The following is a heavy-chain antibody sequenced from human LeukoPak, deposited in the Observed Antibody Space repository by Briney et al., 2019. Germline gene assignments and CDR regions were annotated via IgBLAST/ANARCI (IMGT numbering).Heavy chain of an antibody. CDR2: ISGSGGST. D-gene: IGHD3-10*01. J-gene: IGHJ4*02. Sequence: GGSLRLSCAASGFTFSSYAMSWVRQAPGKGLEWVSAISGSGGSTYYADSVKGRFTISRDNSKNTLYLQMNSLRAEDTAVYYCAKDSMVRGVLYYFDYWGQGTLVTVSS. V-gene: IGHV3-23*01. CDR1: GFTFSSYA. CDR3: AKDSMVRGVLYYFDY.